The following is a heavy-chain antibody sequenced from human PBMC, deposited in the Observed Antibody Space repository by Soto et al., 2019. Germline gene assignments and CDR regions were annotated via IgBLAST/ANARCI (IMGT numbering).Heavy chain of an antibody. Sequence: GGSLRLSCAASGFTFSIYAMSWVRQAPGKGLEWVSAISGSGGSTYYADSVKGRFTISRDNSKNTLYLQMNSLRAEDTAVYYCAKDLTAYCGGDCYSDYWGQGTLVTVSS. J-gene: IGHJ4*02. CDR2: ISGSGGST. CDR3: AKDLTAYCGGDCYSDY. V-gene: IGHV3-23*01. CDR1: GFTFSIYA. D-gene: IGHD2-21*02.